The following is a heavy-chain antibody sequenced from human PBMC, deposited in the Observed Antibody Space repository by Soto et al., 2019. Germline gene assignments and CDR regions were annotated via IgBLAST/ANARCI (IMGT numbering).Heavy chain of an antibody. CDR2: INAGNGNT. CDR1: GYTFTSYA. V-gene: IGHV1-3*01. Sequence: ASVKVSCKASGYTFTSYAMHWVRQAPGQRLEWMGWINAGNGNTKYSQKFQGRVTITRDTSASTAYMELSSLRSEDTAVYYCARVRLWFGELRPTDYWGQGTLVTVSS. CDR3: ARVRLWFGELRPTDY. J-gene: IGHJ4*02. D-gene: IGHD3-10*01.